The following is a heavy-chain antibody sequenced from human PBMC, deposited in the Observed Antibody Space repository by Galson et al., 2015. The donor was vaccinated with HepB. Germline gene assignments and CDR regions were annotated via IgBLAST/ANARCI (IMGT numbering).Heavy chain of an antibody. V-gene: IGHV2-5*02. CDR3: AHRLYQRSTTWDSGVFAY. Sequence: PALVKPTQTLMLTCSFSGFSLTTSGVGVGWLRQSPGEALECLAIIYWDNDRRYNPSLKDRLTITKDTSKNQVVLTMTNVDPVDTATYYCAHRLYQRSTTWDSGVFAYWGPGTLVTVSS. CDR2: IYWDNDR. CDR1: GFSLTTSGVG. J-gene: IGHJ4*02. D-gene: IGHD2/OR15-2a*01.